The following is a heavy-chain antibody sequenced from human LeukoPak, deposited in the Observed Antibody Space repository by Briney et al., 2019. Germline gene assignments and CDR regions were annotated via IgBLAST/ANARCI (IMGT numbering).Heavy chain of an antibody. CDR3: ADLYDFWSGYHDY. CDR2: MSYDGSKE. D-gene: IGHD3-3*01. J-gene: IGHJ4*02. V-gene: IGHV3-30*03. CDR1: GFSFSSYG. Sequence: GGSLRLSCAASGFSFSSYGMHWVRQAPGKGLEWVAVMSYDGSKEYYADSVKGRFTISRDNSKNTLYLQMNSLRAEDTAVYYCADLYDFWSGYHDYWGQGTLVTVSS.